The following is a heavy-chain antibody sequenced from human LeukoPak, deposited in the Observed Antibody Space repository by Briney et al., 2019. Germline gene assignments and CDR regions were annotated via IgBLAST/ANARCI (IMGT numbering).Heavy chain of an antibody. Sequence: ASVKVSCKVSGYTLTELSMHWVRQAPGKGLEWMGGFDPEDGETIYAQKFQGRVTMTEDTSTDTAYMELSSLRSDDTAVYYCARDLIVVVGDVFDLWGQGTVVTVSS. V-gene: IGHV1-24*01. CDR3: ARDLIVVVGDVFDL. CDR1: GYTLTELS. CDR2: FDPEDGET. J-gene: IGHJ3*01. D-gene: IGHD3-22*01.